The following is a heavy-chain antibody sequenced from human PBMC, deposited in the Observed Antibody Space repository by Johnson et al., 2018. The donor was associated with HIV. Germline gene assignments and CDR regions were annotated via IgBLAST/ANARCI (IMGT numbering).Heavy chain of an antibody. V-gene: IGHV3-23*01. J-gene: IGHJ3*02. CDR2: ISGTGDIT. Sequence: VQLLESGGDLVQPGGSLRLSCAASGFAFSNSAMNWVRQAPGKGLEWVSLISGTGDITYSADSVKGRFTISRDNAKNSLYLQMNSLRAEDTAVYYCARDLDLREDLAFDIWGQGTMVTVSS. CDR1: GFAFSNSA. CDR3: ARDLDLREDLAFDI. D-gene: IGHD1-1*01.